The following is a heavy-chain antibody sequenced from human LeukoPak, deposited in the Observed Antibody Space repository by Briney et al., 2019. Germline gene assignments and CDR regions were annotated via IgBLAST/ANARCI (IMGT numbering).Heavy chain of an antibody. CDR1: GDSIRSYQ. J-gene: IGHJ4*02. CDR3: ARVGRGDHTWGSYSFDY. Sequence: SETLSLTCTVSGDSIRSYQWSWFRQPPGKGLEWIGYISYSGGTVYSPSLRSRVTISVDTSKSQFSLKLSSVTAADTAVYYCARVGRGDHTWGSYSFDYWGQGILVTVPS. D-gene: IGHD3-16*01. CDR2: ISYSGGT. V-gene: IGHV4-59*01.